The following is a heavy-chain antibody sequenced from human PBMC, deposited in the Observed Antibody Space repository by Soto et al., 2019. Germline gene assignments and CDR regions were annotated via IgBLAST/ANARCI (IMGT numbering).Heavy chain of an antibody. J-gene: IGHJ4*02. CDR1: GGSISSSYW. V-gene: IGHV4-4*02. CDR3: ARDQGELQYYFDY. D-gene: IGHD1-26*01. Sequence: PSETLSLTCAVSGGSISSSYWWSWFRQPPGKGLEWIGEIYHSGSTNYNPSLKSRVTISVDKSKNQFSLKLSSVTAADTAVYYCARDQGELQYYFDYWGQGTLVTVSS. CDR2: IYHSGST.